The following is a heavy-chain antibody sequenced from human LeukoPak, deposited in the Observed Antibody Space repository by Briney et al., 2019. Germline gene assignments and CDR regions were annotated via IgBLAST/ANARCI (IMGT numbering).Heavy chain of an antibody. V-gene: IGHV3-7*03. D-gene: IGHD3-3*01. J-gene: IGHJ4*02. CDR1: GFTFSSYW. Sequence: PGGSLRLSCAASGFTFSSYWMSWVRQAPGKGLEWVANIKQDGSEKYYVDSVKGRFTISRDNAKNSLYLQMNSLRAEDTALYYCARGGITIFGVAIPNFDYWGQGTLVTVSS. CDR3: ARGGITIFGVAIPNFDY. CDR2: IKQDGSEK.